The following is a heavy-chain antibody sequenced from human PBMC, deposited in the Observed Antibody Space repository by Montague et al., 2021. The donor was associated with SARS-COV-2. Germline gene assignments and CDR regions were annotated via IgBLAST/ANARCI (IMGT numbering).Heavy chain of an antibody. CDR2: IDYSGST. D-gene: IGHD3-9*01. V-gene: IGHV4-59*01. J-gene: IGHJ6*02. CDR3: ARLPYDNSYGMDV. Sequence: SETLSLTCTVSGGSISTYHWNWIRQFPGKGLEWIGYIDYSGSTNYNPSLQSRVIISVDRSKIQFSLKLNSVTAADTAIYYCARLPYDNSYGMDVWGRGTTVTVSS. CDR1: GGSISTYH.